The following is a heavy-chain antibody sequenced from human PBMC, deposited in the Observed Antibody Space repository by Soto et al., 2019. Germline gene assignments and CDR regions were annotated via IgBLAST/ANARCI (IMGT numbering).Heavy chain of an antibody. J-gene: IGHJ3*02. CDR2: ISGSGGST. CDR3: AKEIGVGVAATPGDAFDS. D-gene: IGHD2-15*01. Sequence: GGSLRLSCAASGFTFSSYAMSWVRQAPGKGLEWVSAISGSGGSTYYADSVKGRFTISRDNSKNTLYLQMNSLRAEDTAVYYCAKEIGVGVAATPGDAFDSWGQGTMVNVSS. V-gene: IGHV3-23*01. CDR1: GFTFSSYA.